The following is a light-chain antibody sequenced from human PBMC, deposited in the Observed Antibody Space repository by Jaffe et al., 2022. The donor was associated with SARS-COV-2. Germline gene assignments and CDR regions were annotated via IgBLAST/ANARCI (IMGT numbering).Light chain of an antibody. V-gene: IGKV1-5*03. Sequence: DIQMTQSPSTLSASVGDSVTITCRASQSISNWLAWYQQKPGKAPKFLIYGASNLESGVSSRFSGSGSGTDFSLTISSLQPDDFATYYCQQYSTYPTFGQGTTVEIK. CDR2: GAS. CDR1: QSISNW. J-gene: IGKJ1*01. CDR3: QQYSTYPT.